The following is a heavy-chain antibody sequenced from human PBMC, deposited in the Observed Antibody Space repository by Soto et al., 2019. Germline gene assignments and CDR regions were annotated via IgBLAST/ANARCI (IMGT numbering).Heavy chain of an antibody. V-gene: IGHV3-30*18. D-gene: IGHD3-16*01. CDR1: GFTFSSYG. Sequence: GGSLRVSCAGSGFTFSSYGMHWVRPAPGKGLEWVAVISYDGSDKYYGDSVKGRFTISRDDSKNTLYLQMNSLRVEDTAIYYCAKTAGYDYVWGSSGLDPWGQGTLVTVSS. CDR3: AKTAGYDYVWGSSGLDP. J-gene: IGHJ5*02. CDR2: ISYDGSDK.